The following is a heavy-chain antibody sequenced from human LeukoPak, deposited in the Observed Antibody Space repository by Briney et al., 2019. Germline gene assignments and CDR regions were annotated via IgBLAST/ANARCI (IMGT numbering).Heavy chain of an antibody. J-gene: IGHJ3*01. D-gene: IGHD5-24*01. CDR1: GFTFSNYD. V-gene: IGHV3-13*01. Sequence: PGGSLRLSCSASGFTFSNYDMHWVRQEKGKGLEWVSSIGTGGHTYYAPSVKGRFTISRENAKNSLYLQMNSLRAGDTAIYYCTRGGLEAPCDVWDQGTMVAVSS. CDR2: IGTGGHT. CDR3: TRGGLEAPCDV.